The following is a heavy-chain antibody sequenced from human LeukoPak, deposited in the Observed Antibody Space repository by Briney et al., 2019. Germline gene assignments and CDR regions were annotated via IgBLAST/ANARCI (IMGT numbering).Heavy chain of an antibody. CDR1: GFTFSSYG. CDR3: ARDWAVAGTGFDY. CDR2: IWYDGSNK. J-gene: IGHJ4*02. D-gene: IGHD6-19*01. Sequence: PGRSLRLSCAASGFTFSSYGMHWVRQAPGKGLEWVAVIWYDGSNKYYADSVKGRFTISRDNSKNTLYLQMNSLRVEDTAVYYCARDWAVAGTGFDYWGQGTLVTVSS. V-gene: IGHV3-33*01.